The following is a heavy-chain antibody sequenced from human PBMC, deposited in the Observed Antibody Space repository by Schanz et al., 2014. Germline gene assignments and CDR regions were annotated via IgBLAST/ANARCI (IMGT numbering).Heavy chain of an antibody. V-gene: IGHV3-11*04. Sequence: QAQLVESGGGLVKPGGSLRLSCAASGFIFNDYYMNWIRQAPGKGLEWLSYISRDGTTSYYADSVKGRFTISRDNAKNSLYLQMNSLRAEDAAVYYCARVELSVYYYAMDVWGQGTLVTVSS. D-gene: IGHD2-15*01. J-gene: IGHJ6*02. CDR1: GFIFNDYY. CDR3: ARVELSVYYYAMDV. CDR2: ISRDGTTS.